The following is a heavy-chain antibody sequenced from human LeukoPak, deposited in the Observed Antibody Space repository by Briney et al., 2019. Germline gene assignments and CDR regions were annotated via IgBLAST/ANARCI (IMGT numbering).Heavy chain of an antibody. D-gene: IGHD5-12*01. V-gene: IGHV3-30*18. Sequence: PGRSLRLSCAASGFTFSSYGMHWVRQAPGKGLEWVAVISYDGSNKYYADSVKGRFTISRDNSKNTLYLQMNSLRAEDTAVYYCAKTLSGYDYDGFDYWDQGTLVTVSS. J-gene: IGHJ4*02. CDR3: AKTLSGYDYDGFDY. CDR1: GFTFSSYG. CDR2: ISYDGSNK.